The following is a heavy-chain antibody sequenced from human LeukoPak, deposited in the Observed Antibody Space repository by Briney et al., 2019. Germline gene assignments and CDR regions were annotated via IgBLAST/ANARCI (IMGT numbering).Heavy chain of an antibody. V-gene: IGHV3-48*01. CDR1: GFTFSSYS. Sequence: GGSLRLSCAASGFTFSSYSMNWVRQAPGKGLEWVSYISSSSSTIYYADSVKGRFTISRDNAKNSLYLQMNSLRAEDTAVYYCARDISTYDSSGYYPLYLPSFDYWGQGTLVTVSS. D-gene: IGHD3-22*01. CDR3: ARDISTYDSSGYYPLYLPSFDY. J-gene: IGHJ4*02. CDR2: ISSSSSTI.